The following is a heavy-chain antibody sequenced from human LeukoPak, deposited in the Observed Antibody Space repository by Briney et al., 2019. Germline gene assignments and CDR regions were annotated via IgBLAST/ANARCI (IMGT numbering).Heavy chain of an antibody. CDR2: IKQDGSEK. V-gene: IGHV3-7*01. CDR3: ARDSPYNWNYDASAFDI. J-gene: IGHJ3*02. Sequence: GGSLRLSCAASGFTFSSYWMSWVRQAPGKGLEWVANIKQDGSEKYYVDSVEGRFTISRDNAKNSLYLQMNSLRAEDTAVYYCARDSPYNWNYDASAFDIWGRGTMVTVSS. CDR1: GFTFSSYW. D-gene: IGHD1-7*01.